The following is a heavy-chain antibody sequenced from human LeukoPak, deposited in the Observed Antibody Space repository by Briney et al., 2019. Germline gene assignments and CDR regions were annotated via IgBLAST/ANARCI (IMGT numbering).Heavy chain of an antibody. D-gene: IGHD3-22*01. V-gene: IGHV1-69*13. J-gene: IGHJ4*02. Sequence: SVKVSCKASGGTFSSYAISWVRQAPGQGLEWMGGIIPIFGTANYAQKFQGRVTITADESTSTAYMELSSLRSEDTAVYYCARVGTYYYDSSGYFPLDYWGQGTLSPSPQ. CDR3: ARVGTYYYDSSGYFPLDY. CDR1: GGTFSSYA. CDR2: IIPIFGTA.